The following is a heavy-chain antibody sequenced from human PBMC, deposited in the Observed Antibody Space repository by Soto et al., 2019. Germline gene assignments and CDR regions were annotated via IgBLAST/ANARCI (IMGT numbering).Heavy chain of an antibody. CDR2: ISYDGSNK. CDR3: AKDQDPYSSSSKGIAFDI. J-gene: IGHJ3*02. D-gene: IGHD6-6*01. Sequence: VQLVESGGGVVQPGRSLRLSCAASGFTFSSYGMHWVRQAPGKGLEWVAVISYDGSNKYYADSVKGRFTISRDNSKNTLYLQMNSLRAEDTAVYYCAKDQDPYSSSSKGIAFDIWGQGTMVTVSS. CDR1: GFTFSSYG. V-gene: IGHV3-30*18.